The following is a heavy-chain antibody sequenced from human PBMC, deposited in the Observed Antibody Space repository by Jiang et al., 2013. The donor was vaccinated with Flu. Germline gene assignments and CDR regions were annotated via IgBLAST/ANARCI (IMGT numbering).Heavy chain of an antibody. Sequence: GLEWMGWINVGNNNKKIITQNIQGRVTFSSDTSAGTAYMELSSLRSEDTALYYCASQWNGDYLGAVDTWGQGTMVIVSA. V-gene: IGHV1-3*01. D-gene: IGHD4-17*01. CDR3: ASQWNGDYLGAVDT. CDR2: INVGNNNK. J-gene: IGHJ3*02.